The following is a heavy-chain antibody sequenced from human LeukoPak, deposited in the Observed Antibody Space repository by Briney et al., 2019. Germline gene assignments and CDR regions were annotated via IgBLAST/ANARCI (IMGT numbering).Heavy chain of an antibody. CDR2: ITGSGGNT. V-gene: IGHV3-23*01. CDR1: ELIFSSYS. CDR3: AKAASSSWPSYYYGMDV. D-gene: IGHD6-13*01. J-gene: IGHJ6*02. Sequence: GGSLRLSCAASELIFSSYSMSWVRQAPGKGLEWVSVITGSGGNTYYADSVKGRFTISKDNSKNTVYLQMSSLRVDDTAVYYCAKAASSSWPSYYYGMDVWGQGTTVTVSS.